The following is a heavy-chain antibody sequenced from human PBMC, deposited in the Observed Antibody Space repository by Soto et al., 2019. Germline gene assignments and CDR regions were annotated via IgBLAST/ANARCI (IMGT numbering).Heavy chain of an antibody. D-gene: IGHD3-22*01. CDR1: GYTFTGYY. V-gene: IGHV1-2*02. Sequence: ASVKVSCKASGYTFTGYYMHWVRQAPGQGLEWMGWINPNSGGTNYAQKFQGRVTMTRDTSISTAYMELSRLSSDDTAAYYCARDWSNLYYYDSSGPQRKTDAFDIWGQGTMVTVSS. J-gene: IGHJ3*02. CDR3: ARDWSNLYYYDSSGPQRKTDAFDI. CDR2: INPNSGGT.